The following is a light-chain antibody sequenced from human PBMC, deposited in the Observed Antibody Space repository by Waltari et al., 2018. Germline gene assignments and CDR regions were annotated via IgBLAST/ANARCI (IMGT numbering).Light chain of an antibody. CDR3: SSYAGSAISV. Sequence: QSALTQTATVSGSPGQSITISCSGTSSDIGNYNLVHWYQQHPGKAPTLIIYDVNKRPSGVSNRFSGSKSGNTAFLTISGLQTADEADYYCSSYAGSAISVFGGGTKLTVL. CDR1: SSDIGNYNL. V-gene: IGLV2-23*02. J-gene: IGLJ3*02. CDR2: DVN.